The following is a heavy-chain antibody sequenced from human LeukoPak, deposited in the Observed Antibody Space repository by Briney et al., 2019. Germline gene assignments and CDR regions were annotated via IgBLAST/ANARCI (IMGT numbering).Heavy chain of an antibody. J-gene: IGHJ5*02. V-gene: IGHV4-59*08. Sequence: SETLSLTCTVSGDSIGSHYWSWIRQPPGKGLEWIGYIYYSGSTNYNPSLKSRVTISVDTSKNQFSLKLSSVTAADTAVYYCARQYCGGDCYSGSPDFDPWGQGTLVTVSS. CDR3: ARQYCGGDCYSGSPDFDP. D-gene: IGHD2-21*02. CDR2: IYYSGST. CDR1: GDSIGSHY.